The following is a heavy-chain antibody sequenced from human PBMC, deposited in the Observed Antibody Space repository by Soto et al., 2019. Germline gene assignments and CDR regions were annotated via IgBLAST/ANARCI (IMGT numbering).Heavy chain of an antibody. J-gene: IGHJ4*02. D-gene: IGHD3-3*01. CDR3: AKDALAYYDFWS. Sequence: PGGSLRLSCEASGFSFSVYGMHWVRQAPGKGLEWVAVIWYDASKQFYAGSVEGRFTISRDNSKATLYLQMNSLRAEDRAIYYCAKDALAYYDFWSWGQGTLVTVSS. CDR1: GFSFSVYG. CDR2: IWYDASKQ. V-gene: IGHV3-33*06.